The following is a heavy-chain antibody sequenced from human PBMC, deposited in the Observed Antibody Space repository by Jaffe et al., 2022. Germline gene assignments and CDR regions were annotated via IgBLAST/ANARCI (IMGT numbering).Heavy chain of an antibody. J-gene: IGHJ4*02. CDR1: GYSISSGYY. V-gene: IGHV4-38-2*01. CDR2: IYHSGST. Sequence: QVQLQESGPGLVKPSETLSLICAVSGYSISSGYYWGWIRQPPGKGLEWIGSIYHSGSTYYNPSLKSRVIISVDTSKNQFSLKLSSVTAADTAVYYCARHRYSAYVVFDFWGQGTLVTVSS. CDR3: ARHRYSAYVVFDF. D-gene: IGHD5-12*01.